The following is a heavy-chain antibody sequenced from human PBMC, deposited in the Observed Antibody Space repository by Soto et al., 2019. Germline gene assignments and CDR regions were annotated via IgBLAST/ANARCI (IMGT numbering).Heavy chain of an antibody. V-gene: IGHV1-69*01. Sequence: KVSCKASGGSLSNYGISWVRQAPGQGLEWMGGIIPVFGTANYAQKFQGRVTITADESTNIVYMDVTSLRSEDTAVYYCARGDATKIVVTTYYAMDVWGQGTTVTVSS. CDR1: GGSLSNYG. CDR3: ARGDATKIVVTTYYAMDV. J-gene: IGHJ6*02. CDR2: IIPVFGTA. D-gene: IGHD4-17*01.